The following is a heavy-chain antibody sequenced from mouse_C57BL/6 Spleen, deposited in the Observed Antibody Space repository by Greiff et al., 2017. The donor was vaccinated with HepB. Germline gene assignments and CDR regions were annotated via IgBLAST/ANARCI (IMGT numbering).Heavy chain of an antibody. Sequence: EVMLVESGGGLVQPGGSLSLSCAASGFTFTDYYMSWVRQPPGKALEWLGFIRNKANGYTTEYSASVKGRFTISRDNSQSILYLQMNALRAEDSATYYCARYTGYSRPFAYWGQGTLVTVSA. CDR2: IRNKANGYTT. CDR3: ARYTGYSRPFAY. V-gene: IGHV7-3*01. CDR1: GFTFTDYY. D-gene: IGHD2-5*01. J-gene: IGHJ3*01.